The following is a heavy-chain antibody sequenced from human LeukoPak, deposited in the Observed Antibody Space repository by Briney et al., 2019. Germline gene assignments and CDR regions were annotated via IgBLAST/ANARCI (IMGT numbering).Heavy chain of an antibody. Sequence: PSGTLSLTCTVSAGSISSYYWGWIRQPPGKGLEWIGYIYSSGSTNYNPSLKSRVTMSIDTSKNQFSLKLSSVTAADTAVYYCARGQGRFDYDSSGYYITDLDYWGQGTLVTVSS. D-gene: IGHD3-22*01. J-gene: IGHJ4*02. CDR2: IYSSGST. CDR1: AGSISSYY. V-gene: IGHV4-59*01. CDR3: ARGQGRFDYDSSGYYITDLDY.